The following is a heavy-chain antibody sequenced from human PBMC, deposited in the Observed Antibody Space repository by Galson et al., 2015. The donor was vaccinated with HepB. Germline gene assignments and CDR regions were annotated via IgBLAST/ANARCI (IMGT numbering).Heavy chain of an antibody. D-gene: IGHD1-14*01. Sequence: PALVKPTQTLTLTCTFSGFSLSTSGVGVGWIRQPPGKALEWLAVIYWDDDKRYSPSLKSRLTIAKDTSKNQVVLTMTDMDPVDTATYYCAHRRPEVSWPVPAFDVWGQGTVVTVSS. J-gene: IGHJ3*01. CDR2: IYWDDDK. CDR3: AHRRPEVSWPVPAFDV. V-gene: IGHV2-5*02. CDR1: GFSLSTSGVG.